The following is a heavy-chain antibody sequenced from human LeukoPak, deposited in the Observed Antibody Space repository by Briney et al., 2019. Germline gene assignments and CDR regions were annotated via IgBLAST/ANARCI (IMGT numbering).Heavy chain of an antibody. CDR2: ISSSSSYI. V-gene: IGHV3-21*01. CDR1: GFTFSSYS. CDR3: ARDGPERSYYDSSAPDY. Sequence: GGSLRLSCAASGFTFSSYSMNWVRQAPGKGLEWVSSISSSSSYIYYADSVKGRFTISRDNAKNSLYLQMNSLRAEDTAVYYCARDGPERSYYDSSAPDYWGQGTLVTVSS. D-gene: IGHD3-22*01. J-gene: IGHJ4*02.